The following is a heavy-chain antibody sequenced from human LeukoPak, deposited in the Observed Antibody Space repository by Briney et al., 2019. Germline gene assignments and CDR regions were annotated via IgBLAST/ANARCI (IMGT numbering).Heavy chain of an antibody. CDR3: AKASLQLWTPADF. J-gene: IGHJ4*02. D-gene: IGHD5-18*01. CDR2: IRSKANSYPT. V-gene: IGHV3-73*01. CDR1: GFTFSGSA. Sequence: PGGSLRLSCAASGFTFSGSAMHWVRQASGKGLEWVGRIRSKANSYPTAYAASVKGRFTISRDNSKNTLYLQMNSLRAEDTAVYYCAKASLQLWTPADFWGQGTLVTVSS.